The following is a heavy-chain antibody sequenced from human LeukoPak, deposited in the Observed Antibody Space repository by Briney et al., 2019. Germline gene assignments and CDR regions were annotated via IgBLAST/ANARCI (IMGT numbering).Heavy chain of an antibody. D-gene: IGHD3-9*01. CDR3: ARGLTYYDILTGRDADDAFDI. CDR2: INPSGGST. V-gene: IGHV1-46*01. Sequence: GASVTVSCKASGYTFTSYYMHWVRQAPGQGLEWMGIINPSGGSTSYAQKFQSRVTMTRDTSTSTVYMELSSLRSEDTAVYYCARGLTYYDILTGRDADDAFDIWGQGTMVTVSS. J-gene: IGHJ3*02. CDR1: GYTFTSYY.